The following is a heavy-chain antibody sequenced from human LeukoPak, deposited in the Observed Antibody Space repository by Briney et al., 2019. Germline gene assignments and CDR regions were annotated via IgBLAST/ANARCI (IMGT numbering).Heavy chain of an antibody. CDR3: ARVPSVITTSFDY. CDR1: GGSMTYYY. Sequence: PSETLSLTCTASGGSMTYYYWAWIRQPPGKTLEWIGYTYYSGRTDYNPSLKGRVSISVDRSRSSNQFSLTLSSVTAADTAVYYCARVPSVITTSFDYWGQGILVTVSS. CDR2: TYYSGRT. V-gene: IGHV4-59*01. D-gene: IGHD3-22*01. J-gene: IGHJ4*02.